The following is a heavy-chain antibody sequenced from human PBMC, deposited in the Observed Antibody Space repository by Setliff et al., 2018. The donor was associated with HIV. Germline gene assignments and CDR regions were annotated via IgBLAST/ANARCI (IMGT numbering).Heavy chain of an antibody. V-gene: IGHV3-53*01. Sequence: GGSLRLSCAASGFTVSSNYMSWVRQAPGKGLEWVSVIYSGGSTYYADSVKGRFTISRDNSKNTLYLQMNGLRAEDTAVYYCARLMPNWDYFDYWGQGTQVTVSS. CDR1: GFTVSSNY. CDR3: ARLMPNWDYFDY. J-gene: IGHJ4*02. D-gene: IGHD2-2*01. CDR2: IYSGGST.